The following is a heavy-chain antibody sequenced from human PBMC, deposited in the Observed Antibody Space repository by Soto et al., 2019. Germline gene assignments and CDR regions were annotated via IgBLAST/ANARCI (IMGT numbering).Heavy chain of an antibody. CDR2: IYYSGST. V-gene: IGHV4-39*01. CDR1: GGSISSSSYY. D-gene: IGHD1-26*01. J-gene: IGHJ4*02. Sequence: QLQLQESGPGLVKPSETLSLTCTVSGGSISSSSYYWGWIRQPPGKGLEWIGSIYYSGSTYYNPSLKSRVTLSVDTSKTQFSLKLSSVTAADTAVYYCARLDFGFSGSHTPFDYWGQGTLVTVSS. CDR3: ARLDFGFSGSHTPFDY.